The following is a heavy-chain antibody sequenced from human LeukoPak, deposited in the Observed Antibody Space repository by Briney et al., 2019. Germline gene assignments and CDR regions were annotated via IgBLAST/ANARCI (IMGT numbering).Heavy chain of an antibody. CDR1: GYSFTSYW. V-gene: IGHV5-51*01. D-gene: IGHD2-2*01. J-gene: IGHJ2*01. CDR2: IYPGDSDT. CDR3: ARLIVPAASVWYFDL. Sequence: KLGESLKISCKGYGYSFTSYWIGWVRQMPGKGLEWMGIIYPGDSDTRYSPSFQGQVTISADKSISTAYLQWSSLKASDTAMYYCARLIVPAASVWYFDLWGRGTLVTVSS.